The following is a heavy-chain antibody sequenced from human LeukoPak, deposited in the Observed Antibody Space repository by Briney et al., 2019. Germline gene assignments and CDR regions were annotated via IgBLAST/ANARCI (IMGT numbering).Heavy chain of an antibody. CDR1: GFTFSSYA. Sequence: PGGSLRLSCAASGFTFSSYAMSWVRQAPGKGLEWVSAICGSGGCTYYADSVKGRVTISRDNSKNTLYLQMNSLKTEDTAVYYCTTYQHSSGWFWGQGALVTVSS. CDR3: TTYQHSSGWF. D-gene: IGHD6-19*01. CDR2: ICGSGGCT. V-gene: IGHV3-23*01. J-gene: IGHJ4*02.